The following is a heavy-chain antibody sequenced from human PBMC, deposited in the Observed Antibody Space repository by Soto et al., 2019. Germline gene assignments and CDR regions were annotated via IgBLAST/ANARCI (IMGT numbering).Heavy chain of an antibody. D-gene: IGHD6-19*01. CDR1: GYTFTTYD. CDR2: MNPSSGDS. CDR3: ARGSRQWLPD. J-gene: IGHJ4*02. Sequence: ASVKVSCKASGYTFTTYDINWVRQATGQGLEWMGWMNPSSGDSGSAQKFQGRVTMTRNIFMNTAYMEMSSLTSDDTAVYYCARGSRQWLPDWGQGTLVTVSS. V-gene: IGHV1-8*01.